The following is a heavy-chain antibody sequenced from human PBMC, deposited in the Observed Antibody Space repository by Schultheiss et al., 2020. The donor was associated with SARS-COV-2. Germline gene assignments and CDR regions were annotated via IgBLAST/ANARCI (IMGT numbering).Heavy chain of an antibody. J-gene: IGHJ3*02. CDR2: IYYSGST. V-gene: IGHV4-61*08. CDR1: GGSISSGGYY. CDR3: ARGNKGDAFDI. Sequence: SQTLSLTCTVSGGSISSGGYYWSWIRQHPGKGLEWIGYIYYSGSTNYNPSLKSRVTISVDTSKNQFSLKLSSVTAADTAVYYCARGNKGDAFDIWGQGTMVTVSS.